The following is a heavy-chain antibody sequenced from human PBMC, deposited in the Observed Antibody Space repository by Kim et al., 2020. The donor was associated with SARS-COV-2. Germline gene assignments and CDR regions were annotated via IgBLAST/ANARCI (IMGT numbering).Heavy chain of an antibody. V-gene: IGHV4-39*01. J-gene: IGHJ6*02. D-gene: IGHD3-22*01. Sequence: SETLSLTCTVSGGSISSSSYYWGWIRQPPGKGLEWIGSIYYSGSTYYNPSLKSRVTISVDTSKNQFSLKLSSVTAADTAVYYCARSESSGYDVGLDYYYYYGMDVWGQGITVTVSS. CDR3: ARSESSGYDVGLDYYYYYGMDV. CDR2: IYYSGST. CDR1: GGSISSSSYY.